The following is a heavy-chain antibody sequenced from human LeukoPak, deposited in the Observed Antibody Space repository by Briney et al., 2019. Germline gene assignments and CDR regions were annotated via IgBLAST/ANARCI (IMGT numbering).Heavy chain of an antibody. J-gene: IGHJ4*02. CDR1: GFAVSSNY. V-gene: IGHV3-53*01. D-gene: IGHD4-23*01. CDR3: ARDLHGGGDS. Sequence: GGSLRLSCAASGFAVSSNYMNWVRQAPGKGLEWVSVIYGGDDTYYAASVKGRFTISRDNSRNTLYLQMNSLRAEDTAVYYCARDLHGGGDSWGQGTLVTVSS. CDR2: IYGGDDT.